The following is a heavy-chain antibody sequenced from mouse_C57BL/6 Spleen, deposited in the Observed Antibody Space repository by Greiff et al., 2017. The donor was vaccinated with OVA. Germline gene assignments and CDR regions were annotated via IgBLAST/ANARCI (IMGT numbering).Heavy chain of an antibody. CDR3: ARPYYYGSSYVLDY. Sequence: QVQLQQPGAELVKPGASVKMSCKASGYTFTSYWITWVKQRPGQGLEWIGDIYPGSGSTNYNEKFKSKATLPVVTSSSTAYMQLSSLTSEDSAVYYGARPYYYGSSYVLDYWGEGTTLTDSS. CDR2: IYPGSGST. V-gene: IGHV1-55*01. J-gene: IGHJ2*01. CDR1: GYTFTSYW. D-gene: IGHD1-1*01.